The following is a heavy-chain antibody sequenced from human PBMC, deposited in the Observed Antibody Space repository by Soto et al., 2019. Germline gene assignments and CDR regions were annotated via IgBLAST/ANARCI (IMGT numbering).Heavy chain of an antibody. V-gene: IGHV3-74*01. CDR2: IKGDETTT. D-gene: IGHD2-21*02. Sequence: EVQLVESGGGLVQPGGSLRLSCAASGFTFTDYWVHWVRQSPGKGLVWVSRIKGDETTTNYADSVEGRFTISRDNARNTVSLQINSLRVEDTAVYFCARGLRGAYGMDVWGQGTTVTVSS. J-gene: IGHJ6*02. CDR1: GFTFTDYW. CDR3: ARGLRGAYGMDV.